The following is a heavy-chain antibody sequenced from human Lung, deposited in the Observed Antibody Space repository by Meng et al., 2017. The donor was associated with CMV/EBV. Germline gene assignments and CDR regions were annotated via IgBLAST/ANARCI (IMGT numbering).Heavy chain of an antibody. CDR2: IGTAGDT. J-gene: IGHJ6*02. CDR3: ARSATVTTLGSRYGMDV. D-gene: IGHD4-11*01. V-gene: IGHV3-13*01. Sequence: SXAASGFTFSSYDMHWVRQATGKGLEWVSAIGTAGDTYYPGSVKGRFTISRVNAKNSLYLQMNSLRAGDTAVYYCARSATVTTLGSRYGMDVWGQGTTVXVSS. CDR1: GFTFSSYD.